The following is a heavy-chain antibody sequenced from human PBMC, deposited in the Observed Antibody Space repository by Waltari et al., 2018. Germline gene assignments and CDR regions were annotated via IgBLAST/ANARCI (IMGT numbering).Heavy chain of an antibody. V-gene: IGHV1-69*01. D-gene: IGHD3-22*01. CDR3: ASKYYYDSSGYYYLDY. Sequence: QVQLVQSGAEVKKPGSSVKVSCKASGGTFSSYAISWVRQAPGQGLEWMGGIIPICGTANYAQKFQGRVTITADESTSTAYMELSSLRSDDTAVYYCASKYYYDSSGYYYLDYWGQGTLVTVSS. J-gene: IGHJ4*02. CDR1: GGTFSSYA. CDR2: IIPICGTA.